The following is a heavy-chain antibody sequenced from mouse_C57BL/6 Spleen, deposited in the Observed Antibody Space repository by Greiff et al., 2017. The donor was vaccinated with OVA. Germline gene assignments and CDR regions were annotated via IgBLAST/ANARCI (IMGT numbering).Heavy chain of an antibody. J-gene: IGHJ4*01. CDR2: IHPNSGST. CDR3: ALNYAINYAAMDY. D-gene: IGHD2-1*01. Sequence: QVQLQQPGAELVKPGASVKLSCKASGYTFTSYWMHWVKQRPGQGLEWIGMIHPNSGSTNYNEKFKSKATLTVDKSSSTAYMQLSSLTSEDSAVYYGALNYAINYAAMDYWGQGTSVTVSA. CDR1: GYTFTSYW. V-gene: IGHV1-64*01.